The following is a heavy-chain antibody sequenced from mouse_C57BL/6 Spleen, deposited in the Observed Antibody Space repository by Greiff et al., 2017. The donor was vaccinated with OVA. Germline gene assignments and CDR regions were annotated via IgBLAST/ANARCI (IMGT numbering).Heavy chain of an antibody. D-gene: IGHD3-2*02. CDR2: IYPGDGDT. CDR3: AREKDSSGYWFAY. Sequence: VKLQESGPELVKPGASVKISCKASGYAFSSSWMNWVKQRPGKGLEWIGRIYPGDGDTNYNGKFKGKATLTADKSSSTAYMQLSSLTSEDSAVYFCAREKDSSGYWFAYWGQGTLVTVSA. J-gene: IGHJ3*01. V-gene: IGHV1-82*01. CDR1: GYAFSSSW.